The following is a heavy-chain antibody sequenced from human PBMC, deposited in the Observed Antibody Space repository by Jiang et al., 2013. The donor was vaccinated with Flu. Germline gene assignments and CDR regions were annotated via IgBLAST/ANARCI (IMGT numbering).Heavy chain of an antibody. CDR1: GFTVSSNY. CDR3: ARVGSSGWYGTYIDY. D-gene: IGHD6-19*01. V-gene: IGHV3-53*01. CDR2: IYSGGST. J-gene: IGHJ4*02. Sequence: QLLESGGGLIQPGGSLRLSCAASGFTVSSNYMSWVRQAPGKGLEWVSVIYSGGSTYYADSVKGRFTISRDNSKNTLYLQMNSLRAEDTAVYYCARVGSSGWYGTYIDYWGQGTLVTVSS.